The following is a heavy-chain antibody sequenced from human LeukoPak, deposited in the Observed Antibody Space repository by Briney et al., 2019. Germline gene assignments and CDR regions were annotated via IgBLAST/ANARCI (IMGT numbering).Heavy chain of an antibody. V-gene: IGHV5-51*01. CDR2: IYPGDSDT. CDR1: GYSFTSYW. D-gene: IGHD5-12*01. J-gene: IGHJ3*02. CDR3: ASLRRQRGYSGYDLGVNAFDI. Sequence: GESLKISCKGSGYSFTSYWIGWVRQMPGKGLEWMGIIYPGDSDTRYSPSFQGQVTISADKSISTAYLQWSSLKASDTAMYYCASLRRQRGYSGYDLGVNAFDIWGQGTMVTVSS.